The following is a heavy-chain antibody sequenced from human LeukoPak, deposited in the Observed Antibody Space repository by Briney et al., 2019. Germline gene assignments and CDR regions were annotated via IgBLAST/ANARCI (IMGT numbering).Heavy chain of an antibody. V-gene: IGHV3-23*01. CDR2: IDDSSFST. D-gene: IGHD1-26*01. J-gene: IGHJ1*01. CDR3: AKDVSVVVGATSD. Sequence: GGSLRLSCAASGFTFSSYAMSWVRQAPGKGLEWVSTIDDSSFSTHYADSVRGRFTISRDNSKNTLYLQMNSLRAEDTAVYYCAKDVSVVVGATSDWGQGTLVTVSS. CDR1: GFTFSSYA.